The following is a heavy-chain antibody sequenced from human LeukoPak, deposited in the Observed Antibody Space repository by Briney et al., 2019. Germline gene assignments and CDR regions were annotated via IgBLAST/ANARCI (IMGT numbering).Heavy chain of an antibody. V-gene: IGHV5-51*01. J-gene: IGHJ4*02. D-gene: IGHD1-26*01. Sequence: GASVTVSCKASGYTFTSYWIGWVRQMPGKGLEWMGIIYPGDSDTRYSPSFQGQVTISADKSISTAYLQWSSLKASDTAMYYCARRDRLWELPGYWGQGTLVTVSS. CDR2: IYPGDSDT. CDR3: ARRDRLWELPGY. CDR1: GYTFTSYW.